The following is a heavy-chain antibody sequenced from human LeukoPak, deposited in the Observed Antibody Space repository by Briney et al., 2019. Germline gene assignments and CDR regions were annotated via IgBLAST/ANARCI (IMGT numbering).Heavy chain of an antibody. D-gene: IGHD3-22*01. CDR1: GGSISSYY. Sequence: PSGTLSLTCTVSGGSISSYYWSWIRQPPGKGLEWIGYIYYSGSTNYNPSLKSRVTISVDTSKNQFSLKLSSVTAADTAVYYCARGRARDSSGYPNYWGQGTLVTVSS. CDR3: ARGRARDSSGYPNY. V-gene: IGHV4-59*01. J-gene: IGHJ4*02. CDR2: IYYSGST.